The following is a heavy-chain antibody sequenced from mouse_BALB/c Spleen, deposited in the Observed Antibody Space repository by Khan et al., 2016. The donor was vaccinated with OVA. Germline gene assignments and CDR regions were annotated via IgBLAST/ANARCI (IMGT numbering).Heavy chain of an antibody. V-gene: IGHV3-5*02. CDR2: IYYSGTV. D-gene: IGHD1-1*01. J-gene: IGHJ1*01. Sequence: EVKLLESGPGLVKPSQTVSLTCTVTGISITTGNYRWSWIRQFPGNKLEWIGNIYYSGTVTYNPSLTSRTTITRDTSTNRFFLEMNSLTAEDTATYYCARDYGSLYWYFDVWGAGTTVTVSS. CDR3: ARDYGSLYWYFDV. CDR1: GISITTGNYR.